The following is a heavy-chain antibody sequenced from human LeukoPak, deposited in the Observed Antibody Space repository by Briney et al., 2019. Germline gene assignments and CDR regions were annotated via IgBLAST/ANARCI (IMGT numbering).Heavy chain of an antibody. CDR3: TRDVGVVMFDY. Sequence: GGSLRLSCAASGFTFSSYGMHWVRQAPGTGLEWVSTICGSCGNTHYADSVKGRSTISRDNSKNRLYLQMSSLRAEDTAVYYCTRDVGVVMFDYWGQGTLVTVSS. V-gene: IGHV3-23*01. D-gene: IGHD3-3*01. CDR2: ICGSCGNT. CDR1: GFTFSSYG. J-gene: IGHJ4*02.